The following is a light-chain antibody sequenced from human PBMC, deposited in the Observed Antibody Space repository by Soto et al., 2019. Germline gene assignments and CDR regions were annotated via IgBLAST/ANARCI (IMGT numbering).Light chain of an antibody. CDR1: QTINNN. V-gene: IGKV3-15*01. J-gene: IGKJ1*01. CDR2: GAS. Sequence: VMTQAPATLSVSPGERATLSCRASQTINNNVAWYQLKDGQVPRLVIYGASTRATDIPARFSGSGSGTEFTLTITSLQSEDFAVYYCQQYNNWPLWTFGQGTKVDIK. CDR3: QQYNNWPLWT.